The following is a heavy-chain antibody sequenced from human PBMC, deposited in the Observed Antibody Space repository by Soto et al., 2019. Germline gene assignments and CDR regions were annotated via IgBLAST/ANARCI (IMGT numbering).Heavy chain of an antibody. CDR3: AREGYYDYIWGSYRHFDY. J-gene: IGHJ4*02. Sequence: ASVKVSCKASGYTFTSYYMHWVRQAPGQGPEWMGIINPSGGSTSYAQKFQGRVTMTRDTSTSTVYMELSSLRSEDPAVYYCAREGYYDYIWGSYRHFDYWGQGTLVTVSS. CDR2: INPSGGST. CDR1: GYTFTSYY. V-gene: IGHV1-46*03. D-gene: IGHD3-16*02.